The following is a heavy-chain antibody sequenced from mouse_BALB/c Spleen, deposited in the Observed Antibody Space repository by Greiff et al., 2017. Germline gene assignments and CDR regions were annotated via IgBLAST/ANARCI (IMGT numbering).Heavy chain of an antibody. J-gene: IGHJ2*01. CDR2: ISSGSSTI. V-gene: IGHV5-17*02. D-gene: IGHD4-1*01. Sequence: VQLVESGGGLVQPGGSRKLSCAASGFTFSSFGMHWVRQAPEKGLEWVAYISSGSSTIYYADTVKGRFTISRDNPKNTLFLQMTSLRSEDTAMYYCARVGGTDYFDYWGQGTTLTVSS. CDR1: GFTFSSFG. CDR3: ARVGGTDYFDY.